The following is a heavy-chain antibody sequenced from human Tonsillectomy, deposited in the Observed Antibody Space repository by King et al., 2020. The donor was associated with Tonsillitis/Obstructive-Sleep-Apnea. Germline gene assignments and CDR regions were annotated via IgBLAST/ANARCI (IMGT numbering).Heavy chain of an antibody. J-gene: IGHJ4*03. V-gene: IGHV4-59*01. CDR2: IYYSGST. D-gene: IGHD3-10*01. Sequence: PLQESGPGLVKRSETLSLTCTVSGVSITDYFWTWIRQPPGKGLEWIGIIYYSGSTNYNPSLKSRVTISVDTSENQLSLDLTSVTPADTAVYYCARVPFSMGRGVTYHFCFRGPGTLVTVSS. CDR3: ARVPFSMGRGVTYHFCF. CDR1: GVSITDYF.